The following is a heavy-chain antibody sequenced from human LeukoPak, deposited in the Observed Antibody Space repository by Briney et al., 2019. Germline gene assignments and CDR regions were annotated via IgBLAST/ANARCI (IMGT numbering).Heavy chain of an antibody. V-gene: IGHV4-59*01. CDR3: ARALHESPPWDY. Sequence: LETLSLTCTVSGGSISSYYWSWIRQPPGKGLEWIGYIYYSGSTNYNPSLKSRVTISVDTSKNQFSLKLSSVTAADTAVYYCARALHESPPWDYWGQGTLVTVSS. CDR2: IYYSGST. J-gene: IGHJ4*02. CDR1: GGSISSYY.